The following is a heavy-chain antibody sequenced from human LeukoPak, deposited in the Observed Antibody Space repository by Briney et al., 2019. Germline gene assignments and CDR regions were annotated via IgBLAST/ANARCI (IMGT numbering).Heavy chain of an antibody. CDR3: AKDPGRKQLWLAPLIS. J-gene: IGHJ5*02. CDR1: GFTVSSNY. V-gene: IGHV3-53*01. CDR2: IYSGGST. Sequence: GGSLRLSCAASGFTVSSNYMSWVRQAPGKGLEWVSVIYSGGSTYYADSVKGRFTISRDNSKNTLYLQMNSLRAEDMAVYYCAKDPGRKQLWLAPLISWGQGTLVTVSS. D-gene: IGHD5-18*01.